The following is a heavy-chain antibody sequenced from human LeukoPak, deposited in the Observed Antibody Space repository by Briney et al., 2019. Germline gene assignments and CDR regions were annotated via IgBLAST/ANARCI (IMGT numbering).Heavy chain of an antibody. V-gene: IGHV4-59*01. Sequence: SETLSLTCTVSGGSISSYYWSWIRQPPGKGLECIGYIYYTGSTNYNPSLESRVTISVDTSKNRFSLKLSSVTAADTAVYYCARTTEGGYSYGYFYYYYMDVWGKGTTVTISS. CDR2: IYYTGST. CDR3: ARTTEGGYSYGYFYYYYMDV. D-gene: IGHD5-18*01. CDR1: GGSISSYY. J-gene: IGHJ6*03.